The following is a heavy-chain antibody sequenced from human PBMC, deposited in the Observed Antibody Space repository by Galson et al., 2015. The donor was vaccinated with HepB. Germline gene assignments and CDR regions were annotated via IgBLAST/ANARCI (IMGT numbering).Heavy chain of an antibody. CDR2: IYYSGST. D-gene: IGHD6-19*01. V-gene: IGHV4-39*07. CDR1: GGSISSSSYY. J-gene: IGHJ4*02. Sequence: SETLSLTCTVSGGSISSSSYYWGWIRQPPGKGLEWIGSIYYSGSTYYNPSLKSRVTISVDTSKNQFSLKLSSVTAADTAVYYCARDPTYQGSSGWTHFDYWGQGTLVTVSS. CDR3: ARDPTYQGSSGWTHFDY.